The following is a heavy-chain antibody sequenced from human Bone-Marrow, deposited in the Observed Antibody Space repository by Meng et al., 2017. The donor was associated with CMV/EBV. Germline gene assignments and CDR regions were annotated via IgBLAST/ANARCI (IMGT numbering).Heavy chain of an antibody. J-gene: IGHJ6*02. CDR2: IYYSGST. CDR1: GGSISSSSYY. D-gene: IGHD2-15*01. CDR3: ARGSGEIAYYYYYGMDV. V-gene: IGHV4-39*07. Sequence: GSLRLSCTVSGGSISSSSYYWGWIRQPPGKGLEWIGSIYYSGSTYYNPSLKSRVTLSVDTSKNQFSLKLSSVTAADTAVYYCARGSGEIAYYYYYGMDVWGQGTTVTVSS.